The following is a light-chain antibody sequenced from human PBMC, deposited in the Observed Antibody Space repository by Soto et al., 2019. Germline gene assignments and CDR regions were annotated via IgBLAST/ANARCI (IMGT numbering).Light chain of an antibody. V-gene: IGKV4-1*01. CDR3: QQYYSTPPIT. Sequence: DIVMTQSPDSLVVSLGEMATINCSSIHIILFSSKNKNYLAWYQQKPGQPPKLLIYWASTRESGVPDRFSGSGSGTDFTLTISSLQAEDVAVYYCQQYYSTPPITFGQGTRLEIK. CDR2: WAS. J-gene: IGKJ5*01. CDR1: HIILFSSKNKNY.